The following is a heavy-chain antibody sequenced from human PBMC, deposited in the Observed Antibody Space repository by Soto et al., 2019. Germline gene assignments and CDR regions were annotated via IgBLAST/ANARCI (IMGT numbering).Heavy chain of an antibody. CDR1: GGSISSYY. CDR3: ARELNDFWGGYYRNWFDP. D-gene: IGHD3-3*01. V-gene: IGHV4-59*01. Sequence: SETLSLTCTVSGGSISSYYWSWIRQPPGKGLEWIGYIYYSGSTNYNPSLKSRVTISVDTSKNQFSLKLSSVTAADTAVYYCARELNDFWGGYYRNWFDPWGQGTLVTVSS. CDR2: IYYSGST. J-gene: IGHJ5*02.